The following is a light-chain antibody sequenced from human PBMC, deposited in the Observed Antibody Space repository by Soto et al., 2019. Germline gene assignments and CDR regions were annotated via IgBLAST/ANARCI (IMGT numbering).Light chain of an antibody. V-gene: IGKV1-9*01. J-gene: IGKJ1*01. CDR1: QDISSY. Sequence: DIQLTQSPSFLSASVGDRVTITCRASQDISSYLAWYLQRPGKVPRFLTHSASTLQSGVPSRFSATGSGTTFTLTISSLQPEDIATYYCQQLNRFPRTFGQGTKVEV. CDR3: QQLNRFPRT. CDR2: SAS.